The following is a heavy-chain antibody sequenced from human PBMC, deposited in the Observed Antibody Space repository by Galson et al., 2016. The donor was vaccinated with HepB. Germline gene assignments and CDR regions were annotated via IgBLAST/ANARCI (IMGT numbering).Heavy chain of an antibody. D-gene: IGHD2-2*01. V-gene: IGHV1-3*01. CDR3: ARVAYCSSSSCSLDY. J-gene: IGHJ4*02. CDR2: INAGNDNT. CDR1: GYSFTSYV. Sequence: SVKVSCKASGYSFTSYVIYWVRQAPGQRLEWMGWINAGNDNTKYSQKFQGRVTITRDASASTAYMELSSLSSEDTAIYYCARVAYCSSSSCSLDYWGQGTLVTVSS.